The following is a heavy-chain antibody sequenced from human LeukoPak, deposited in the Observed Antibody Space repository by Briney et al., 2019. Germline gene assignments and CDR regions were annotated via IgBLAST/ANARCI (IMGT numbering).Heavy chain of an antibody. Sequence: ASVKVSCNPSGHTFTSYGISRGRQSPGQRLKCRGWINAYNVNTNSAQKLQRRVTMTTATSTSPASRWLRSLRSDDTAVYYCARTGQRGWQGDYWGQGTLVTVSS. J-gene: IGHJ4*02. D-gene: IGHD1-14*01. CDR2: INAYNVNT. V-gene: IGHV1-18*01. CDR1: GHTFTSYG. CDR3: ARTGQRGWQGDY.